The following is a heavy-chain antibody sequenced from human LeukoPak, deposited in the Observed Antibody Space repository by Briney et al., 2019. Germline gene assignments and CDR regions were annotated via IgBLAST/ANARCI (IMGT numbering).Heavy chain of an antibody. Sequence: SVKVSCKASGGSFSRYAIIWVQQAPGQGLEWMGGIIPIFGTANYAQKFQGRVTITTDESTSSAYMDPRTPASAAVDLCVSALWAVTVDYCGQGTLVTVSS. CDR3: ALWAVTVDY. D-gene: IGHD2/OR15-2a*01. J-gene: IGHJ4*02. V-gene: IGHV1-69*05. CDR1: GGSFSRYA. CDR2: IIPIFGTA.